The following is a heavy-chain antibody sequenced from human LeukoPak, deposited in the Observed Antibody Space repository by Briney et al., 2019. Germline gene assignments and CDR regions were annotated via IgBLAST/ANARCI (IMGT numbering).Heavy chain of an antibody. J-gene: IGHJ4*02. Sequence: GGSLRLSCAASGFTFSGSGMHWVRQAPGKGLDWVAFIRYDGSDEHYADSVKGRFTISRDNSKDTLYLQMNSLAAEDTAVYYCAKDLELAPFDYWGQGTLVTVSS. V-gene: IGHV3-30*02. D-gene: IGHD1-26*01. CDR3: AKDLELAPFDY. CDR1: GFTFSGSG. CDR2: IRYDGSDE.